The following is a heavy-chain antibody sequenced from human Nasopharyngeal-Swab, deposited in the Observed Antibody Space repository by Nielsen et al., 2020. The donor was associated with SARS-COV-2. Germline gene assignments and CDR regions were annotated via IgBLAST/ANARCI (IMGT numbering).Heavy chain of an antibody. V-gene: IGHV3-33*01. Sequence: GGSLRLSCATSGFRFGSYGMHWVRQAPDKGLEWVAVIWYDGGNKYYADSVKGRFTISRDNSKNTLYLQMNSLRAEDTAVYYCARGLAPRYSGSYTPFGYWGQGTLVTVSS. D-gene: IGHD1-26*01. J-gene: IGHJ4*02. CDR3: ARGLAPRYSGSYTPFGY. CDR1: GFRFGSYG. CDR2: IWYDGGNK.